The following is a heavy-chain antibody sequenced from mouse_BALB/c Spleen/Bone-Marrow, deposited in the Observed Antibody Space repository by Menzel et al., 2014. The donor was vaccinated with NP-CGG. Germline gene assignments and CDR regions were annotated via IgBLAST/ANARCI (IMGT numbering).Heavy chain of an antibody. Sequence: EVKLMESGGGLVQPGGSRKLSCAASGFTFSSFGMHWVRPAPEKGLEWVAYISSGSSTIYYADTVKGRFTISRDNPKNTLFLQMTSLRSEDTAMYYCARGGNYAWFAYWGQGTLVTVSA. CDR1: GFTFSSFG. V-gene: IGHV5-17*02. D-gene: IGHD2-1*01. CDR3: ARGGNYAWFAY. J-gene: IGHJ3*01. CDR2: ISSGSSTI.